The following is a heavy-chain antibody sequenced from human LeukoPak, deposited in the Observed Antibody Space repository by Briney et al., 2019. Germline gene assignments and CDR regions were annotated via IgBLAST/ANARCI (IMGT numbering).Heavy chain of an antibody. CDR3: ARDKIIRAAHDPFDI. Sequence: SETLSLTCTVSGDSITSSSYDWGWLRQPPGKGLEWIGSIYYTGSTYYTPSLKSRVTISIDTSKTQFSLNLTSVTAADTAVYFCARDKIIRAAHDPFDIWGQGTMVTVSS. V-gene: IGHV4-39*07. D-gene: IGHD3-10*01. CDR2: IYYTGST. J-gene: IGHJ3*02. CDR1: GDSITSSSYD.